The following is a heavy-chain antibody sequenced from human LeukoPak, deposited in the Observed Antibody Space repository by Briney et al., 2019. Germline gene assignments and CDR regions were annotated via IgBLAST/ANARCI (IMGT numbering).Heavy chain of an antibody. CDR2: IYPGDSDT. J-gene: IGHJ4*02. CDR3: ARRQGCSSTSCPPDS. CDR1: GYSFTTYW. V-gene: IGHV5-51*01. Sequence: LGESLKISCRGSGYSFTTYWIGWVRQMPGKGLEWMGIIYPGDSDTRYGPSFQGQVTMSADKSINTAYLQWSSLKASDTAMYYCARRQGCSSTSCPPDSWGQGTLVTVSS. D-gene: IGHD2-2*01.